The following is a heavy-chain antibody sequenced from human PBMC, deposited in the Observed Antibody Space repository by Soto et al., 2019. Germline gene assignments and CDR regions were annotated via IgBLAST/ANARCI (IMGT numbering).Heavy chain of an antibody. CDR1: GVSFSGYY. D-gene: IGHD3-10*01. CDR2: INHSGST. CDR3: ARGPSMDWFDP. Sequence: PSETLSLTCAVYGVSFSGYYWSWIRQPPGKGLEWIGEINHSGSTNYNPSLKSRVTISVDTSKNQFSLKLSSVTAADTAVYYCARGPSMDWFDPWGQGTLVTVSS. J-gene: IGHJ5*02. V-gene: IGHV4-34*01.